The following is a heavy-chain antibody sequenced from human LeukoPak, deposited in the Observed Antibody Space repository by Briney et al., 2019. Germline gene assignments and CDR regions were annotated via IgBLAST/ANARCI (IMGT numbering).Heavy chain of an antibody. J-gene: IGHJ6*02. CDR2: IIPIFGTA. Sequence: SVKVSCKASGGTFSSYAISWVRQAPGQGLEWVGGIIPIFGTANYAQKFQGRVTITADESTSTAYMELSSLRSEDTAVYYCAREYPHYCGGDCYYGMDVWGQGTTVTVSS. CDR1: GGTFSSYA. D-gene: IGHD2-21*01. V-gene: IGHV1-69*13. CDR3: AREYPHYCGGDCYYGMDV.